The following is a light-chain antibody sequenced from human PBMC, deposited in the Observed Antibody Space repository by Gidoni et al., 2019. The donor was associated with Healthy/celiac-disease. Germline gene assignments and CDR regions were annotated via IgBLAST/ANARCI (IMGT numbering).Light chain of an antibody. CDR3: QQYGRSRVT. CDR2: GAS. CDR1: QSVSSSY. V-gene: IGKV3-20*01. J-gene: IGKJ3*01. Sequence: EIVLTQSPGTLSLSPGERATLSCSASQSVSSSYLAWYQQKPGQAPRLLIYGASSRATGIPDRFSGSGSGTDFTLTISRLEPEDVAVYYCQQYGRSRVTFGPGTKVDIK.